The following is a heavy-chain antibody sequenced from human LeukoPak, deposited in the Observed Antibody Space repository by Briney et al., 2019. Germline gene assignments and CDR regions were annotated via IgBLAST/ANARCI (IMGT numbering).Heavy chain of an antibody. Sequence: ASVKVSCKASGRTSTTFLMEWLRQAPGQRLEWMGWINVGSGDTMYSQKFQDRVTLTRDTSANTVYMEVSSLRSEDTAVYYCAILADAWFGDFDYWGQGTLVTVSS. CDR3: AILADAWFGDFDY. J-gene: IGHJ4*02. V-gene: IGHV1-3*01. CDR2: INVGSGDT. CDR1: GRTSTTFL. D-gene: IGHD3-10*01.